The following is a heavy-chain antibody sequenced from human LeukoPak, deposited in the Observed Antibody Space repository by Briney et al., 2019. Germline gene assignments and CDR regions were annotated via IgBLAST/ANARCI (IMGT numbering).Heavy chain of an antibody. CDR2: TYYTGST. D-gene: IGHD6-19*01. CDR3: ARVIAVAATGKGYFDY. CDR1: GGSISGYY. J-gene: IGHJ4*02. V-gene: IGHV4-59*01. Sequence: SETLSLTCTVSGGSISGYYWSWIRQPPGKGLEWIGYTYYTGSTNYNPSLKSRVTISVDTSKNQFSLKLSSVTAADTAVYYCARVIAVAATGKGYFDYWGQGTLVTVSS.